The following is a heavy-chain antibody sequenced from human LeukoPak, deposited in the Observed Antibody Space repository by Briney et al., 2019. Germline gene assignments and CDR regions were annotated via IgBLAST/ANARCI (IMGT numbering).Heavy chain of an antibody. CDR2: INTGNGNT. Sequence: GASVKVSCKASGYTFTNYAMHWVRQAPGQGLEWMGWINTGNGNTQYSQKFQGRVTITRDTSANTAYMELSSLRSEDTAVYYCATVPANYYDSSGYSTSLDYWGQGTLVTVSS. V-gene: IGHV1-3*04. D-gene: IGHD3-22*01. CDR1: GYTFTNYA. J-gene: IGHJ4*02. CDR3: ATVPANYYDSSGYSTSLDY.